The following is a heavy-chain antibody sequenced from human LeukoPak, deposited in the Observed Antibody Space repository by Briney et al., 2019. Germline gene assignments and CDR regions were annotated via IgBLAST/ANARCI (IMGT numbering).Heavy chain of an antibody. CDR2: INHSGST. D-gene: IGHD2-2*01. J-gene: IGHJ3*02. Sequence: SETLSLTCAVYGGSFSGYYWSWIRQPPGKGLEWIGEINHSGSTNYNPSLKSRVTIPVDTSKNQFSLKLSSVTAADTAVYYCARGSVNDCSSTSCSGAFDIWGQGTMVTVSS. CDR1: GGSFSGYY. CDR3: ARGSVNDCSSTSCSGAFDI. V-gene: IGHV4-34*01.